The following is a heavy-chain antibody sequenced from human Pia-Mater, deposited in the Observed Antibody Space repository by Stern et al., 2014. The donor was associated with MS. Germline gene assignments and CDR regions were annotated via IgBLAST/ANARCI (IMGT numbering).Heavy chain of an antibody. CDR2: INPGLGST. Sequence: QVQLVQSGAEVKKPGASVKVSCKTSGYTITSNYLHWVRQAPGQGFEWMGMINPGLGSTTYAQNFQGRVSMTSDPSTSTVYMELSSLRSEDTAIYYCARQYCDSTTCSFYFDYWGQGTLVTVSA. CDR3: ARQYCDSTTCSFYFDY. J-gene: IGHJ4*02. D-gene: IGHD2/OR15-2a*01. V-gene: IGHV1-46*01. CDR1: GYTITSNY.